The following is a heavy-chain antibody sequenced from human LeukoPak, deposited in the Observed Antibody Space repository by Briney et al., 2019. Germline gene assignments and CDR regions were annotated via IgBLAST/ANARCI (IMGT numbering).Heavy chain of an antibody. CDR2: INTNTGNP. CDR1: GYTFTSYA. V-gene: IGHV7-4-1*02. J-gene: IGHJ5*02. Sequence: ASVKVSCKASGYTFTSYAMNWVRQAPGQGLEWMGWINTNTGNPTYAQGFTGRFVFSLDTSVSTAYLQISSLKAEDTAVYYCARDQMDIVVVVAAKGWNWFDPWGQGTLVTVSS. CDR3: ARDQMDIVVVVAAKGWNWFDP. D-gene: IGHD2-15*01.